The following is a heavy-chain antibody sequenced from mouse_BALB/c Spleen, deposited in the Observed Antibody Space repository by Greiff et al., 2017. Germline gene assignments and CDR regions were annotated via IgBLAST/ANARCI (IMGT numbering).Heavy chain of an antibody. J-gene: IGHJ3*01. D-gene: IGHD2-4*01. Sequence: VQLQESGAELVRPGSSVKISCKASGYAFSSYWMNWVKQRPGQGLEWIGQIYPGDGDTNYNGKFKGKATLTADKSSSTAYMQLSSLTSEDSAVYFCARSGDYDGAWFAYWGQGTLVTVSA. V-gene: IGHV1-80*01. CDR2: IYPGDGDT. CDR1: GYAFSSYW. CDR3: ARSGDYDGAWFAY.